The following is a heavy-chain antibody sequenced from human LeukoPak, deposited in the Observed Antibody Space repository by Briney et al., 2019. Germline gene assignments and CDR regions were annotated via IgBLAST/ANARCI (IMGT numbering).Heavy chain of an antibody. J-gene: IGHJ6*03. CDR1: GYTFTVYY. D-gene: IGHD1-26*01. CDR2: INPNSGGT. CDR3: ARGQGLVAPTSDYYYMDV. V-gene: IGHV1-2*02. Sequence: ASVKVSCKASGYTFTVYYMHWLRQPPGQGREWMGLINPNSGGTNYAQKFQGRVTITRHTSIITPYMELSSLTSDDTAVYYCARGQGLVAPTSDYYYMDVWGKGTTVNVSS.